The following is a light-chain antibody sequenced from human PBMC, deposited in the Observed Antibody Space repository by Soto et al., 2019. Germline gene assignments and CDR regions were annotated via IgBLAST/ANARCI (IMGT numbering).Light chain of an antibody. Sequence: DIQMTQSPSSLSASVGDRVTITCRASRGIGNYLAWYQQKPGKVPSLLIYAASTLQSGVSSRFSGSRSGTDFNLTISTLQPGDVATYYCQKYDDAPLSFGGGTKVEI. V-gene: IGKV1-27*01. CDR3: QKYDDAPLS. CDR2: AAS. J-gene: IGKJ4*01. CDR1: RGIGNY.